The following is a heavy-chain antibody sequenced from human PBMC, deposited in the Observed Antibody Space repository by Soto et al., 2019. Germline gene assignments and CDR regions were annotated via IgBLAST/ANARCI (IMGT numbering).Heavy chain of an antibody. D-gene: IGHD2-15*01. CDR1: VFSLSDARMG. Sequence: QVTLKESGPVLVKPTEPLTLTCTVSVFSLSDARMGVSWIRLPPGKALEWLAHLSPNDEKSYSTSLKSPLTISKDTAKTQVVLSLTSGDPVDTATYFCARSTYTSSYSGRCLFYTDVWGKGITATVPS. CDR3: ARSTYTSSYSGRCLFYTDV. CDR2: LSPNDEK. J-gene: IGHJ6*03. V-gene: IGHV2-26*01.